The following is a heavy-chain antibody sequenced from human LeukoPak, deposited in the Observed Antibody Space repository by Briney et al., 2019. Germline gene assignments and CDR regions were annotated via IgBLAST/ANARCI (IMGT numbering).Heavy chain of an antibody. D-gene: IGHD6-19*01. CDR1: GFTFSSYS. V-gene: IGHV3-23*01. CDR2: ISGSGGST. CDR3: AKDSGPPGRYSSGWYFNYYGMDV. J-gene: IGHJ6*02. Sequence: SGGSLRLSCAASGFTFSSYSMNWVRQAPGKGLEWVSAISGSGGSTYYADSVKGRFTISRDNSKNTLYLQMNSLRAEDTAVYYCAKDSGPPGRYSSGWYFNYYGMDVWGQGTTVTVSS.